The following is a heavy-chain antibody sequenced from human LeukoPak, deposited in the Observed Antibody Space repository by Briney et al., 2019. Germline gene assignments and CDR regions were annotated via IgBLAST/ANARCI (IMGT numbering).Heavy chain of an antibody. CDR3: AKSTIVVLDY. CDR2: ISYDGSNK. J-gene: IGHJ4*02. CDR1: GFTFSTYG. V-gene: IGHV3-30*18. D-gene: IGHD2-15*01. Sequence: GRSLRLSCAASGFTFSTYGMHWVRQAPGKGLEWVAVISYDGSNKYYADSVKGRFTISRDNSKNTLYLQMNSLRAEDTAVYYCAKSTIVVLDYWGQGTLVTVSS.